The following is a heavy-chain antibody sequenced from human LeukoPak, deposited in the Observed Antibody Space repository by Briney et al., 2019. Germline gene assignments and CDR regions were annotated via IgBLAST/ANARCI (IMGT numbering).Heavy chain of an antibody. CDR2: INSDGSST. D-gene: IGHD6-13*01. CDR1: GFTFSTYW. J-gene: IGHJ4*02. Sequence: GGSLRLSCAASGFTFSTYWMHWVRQAPGKGLVWVSRINSDGSSTNYADSVKGRFTISRDNAKNTLYLQMNSLRAEDTAVYYCAIEGRSAESDYWGRGTLVTVSS. CDR3: AIEGRSAESDY. V-gene: IGHV3-74*01.